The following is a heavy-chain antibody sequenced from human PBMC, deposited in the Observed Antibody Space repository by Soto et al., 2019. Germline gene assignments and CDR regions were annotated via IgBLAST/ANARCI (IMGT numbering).Heavy chain of an antibody. Sequence: QVPLVQSEPEVRKPGASVKVSCKASGYIFTNYDINWVRQAPGQGLEWMGWVSGYNGNTKYAQKFQDRVTMTTDTSTSTVYMELRSRRSDDTAVYYCARFGSAPYYHYGVDVWGKGSTVFVSS. J-gene: IGHJ6*04. CDR3: ARFGSAPYYHYGVDV. CDR1: GYIFTNYD. D-gene: IGHD3-10*01. V-gene: IGHV1-18*01. CDR2: VSGYNGNT.